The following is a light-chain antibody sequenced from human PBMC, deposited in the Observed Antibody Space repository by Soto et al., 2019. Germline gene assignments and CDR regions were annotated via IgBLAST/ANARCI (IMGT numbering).Light chain of an antibody. CDR1: QSVSSN. V-gene: IGKV3-15*01. J-gene: IGKJ1*01. CDR3: KQCNNWPLT. CDR2: GAS. Sequence: EIVMTQSPATLSVSPGERVTLSCRASQSVSSNLAWYQQKPGHAPRLLIYGASTRATGIPARFSGSGSGTEFTLTISSLQSEDFAVYYCKQCNNWPLTFGQGTKVEIK.